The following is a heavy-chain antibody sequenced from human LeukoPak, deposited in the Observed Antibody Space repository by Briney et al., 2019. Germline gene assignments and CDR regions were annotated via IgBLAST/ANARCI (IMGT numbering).Heavy chain of an antibody. J-gene: IGHJ4*02. CDR2: IYTTGST. CDR3: ARRQEGHDY. Sequence: SETLSLTCSVSGVSIANTFYYWNWLRQPAGKGLEWIGRIYTTGSTDYNPSLRSRVTISLDTARNQFSLKVSSVTAADTAVYYCARRQEGHDYWGQGTLVTVSS. V-gene: IGHV4-61*02. CDR1: GVSIANTFYY.